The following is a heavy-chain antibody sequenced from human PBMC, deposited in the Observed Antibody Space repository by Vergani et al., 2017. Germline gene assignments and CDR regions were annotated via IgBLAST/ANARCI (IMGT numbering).Heavy chain of an antibody. CDR1: GYTFTSYD. CDR2: MNPNSGNT. CDR3: VTGRGIY. Sequence: QVQLAQSGAEVKKPGASVKVSCKAAGYTFTSYDINWVRQATGQGIEWMGWMNPNSGNTGYAQKFQGRVTMTRKTSISTAYMELSSLRSDDTAVYYCVTGRGIYWGQGTLVTVSS. J-gene: IGHJ4*02. D-gene: IGHD6-13*01. V-gene: IGHV1-8*01.